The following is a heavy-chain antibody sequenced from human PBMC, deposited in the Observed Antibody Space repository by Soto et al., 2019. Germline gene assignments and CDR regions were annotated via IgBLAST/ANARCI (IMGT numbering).Heavy chain of an antibody. CDR1: GGSMSSSSYY. CDR3: ARLQYYYDSSVH. J-gene: IGHJ4*02. CDR2: IYNSGST. D-gene: IGHD3-22*01. V-gene: IGHV4-39*01. Sequence: QLQLQESGPGLVKPSETLSLTCTVSGGSMSSSSYYWGWIRQPPGKGLEWIGNIYNSGSTYYNPSLKRRVAIPVDTPKNQFSLKLNAVTAADTAVYYCARLQYYYDSSVHWGQGTLVTVSS.